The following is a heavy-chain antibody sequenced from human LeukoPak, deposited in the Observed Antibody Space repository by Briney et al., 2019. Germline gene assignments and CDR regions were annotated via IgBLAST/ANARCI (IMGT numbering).Heavy chain of an antibody. J-gene: IGHJ6*02. CDR1: GYTFTGYY. CDR3: ARDLLWFGELLYGMDV. V-gene: IGHV1-2*06. Sequence: ASVKVSCKASGYTFTGYYMHWVRQAPGQGLEWMGRINPNSGGTNYAQKFQGRVTMTRDTSISTAYMELSRLRSDDTAVYYCARDLLWFGELLYGMDVWGQGTTVTVSS. D-gene: IGHD3-10*01. CDR2: INPNSGGT.